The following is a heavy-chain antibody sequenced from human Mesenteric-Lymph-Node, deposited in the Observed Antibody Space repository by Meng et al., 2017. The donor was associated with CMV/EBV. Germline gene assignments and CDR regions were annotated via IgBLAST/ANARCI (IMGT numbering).Heavy chain of an antibody. D-gene: IGHD3-3*01. V-gene: IGHV3-30*02. CDR2: IRYDERNK. J-gene: IGHJ5*01. CDR3: AKDPHEFWSGKNWFDS. CDR1: GFTFSTFG. Sequence: GESLKISCAASGFTFSTFGMHWVRQAPGKGLEWVAFIRYDERNKYYGGSVKGRFTISRDNSKNTVYLQMNSLRGEDTAIYYCAKDPHEFWSGKNWFDSSGQGTLVTVSS.